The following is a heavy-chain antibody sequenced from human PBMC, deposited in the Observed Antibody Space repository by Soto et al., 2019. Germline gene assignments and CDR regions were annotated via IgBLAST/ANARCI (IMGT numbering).Heavy chain of an antibody. V-gene: IGHV3-49*04. CDR1: GFTFGDYA. D-gene: IGHD2-2*02. J-gene: IGHJ4*02. CDR2: IRSKAYGGTT. CDR3: TRDPDCSSTSCYTGY. Sequence: PVGSLRLSCTASGFTFGDYAMSWVRQAPGKGLEWVGFIRSKAYGGTTEYAASVKGRFTISRDDSKSIAYLQMNSLKTEDTAVYYCTRDPDCSSTSCYTGYWGQGTLVTVSS.